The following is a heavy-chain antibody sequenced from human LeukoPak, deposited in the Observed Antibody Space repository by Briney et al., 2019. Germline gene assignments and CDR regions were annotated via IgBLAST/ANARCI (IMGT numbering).Heavy chain of an antibody. D-gene: IGHD4-23*01. CDR1: GFTFSSYW. CDR2: IKNDGSEK. CDR3: ARGLRWCDY. Sequence: PGGSLRLSCAASGFTFSSYWMRWVRQPPGKGLEWVANIKNDGSEKDYVDSEKGRFTISRDNAKNSLYLQMNSLRAEDTAVYYCARGLRWCDYWGQGTLVTVSS. J-gene: IGHJ4*02. V-gene: IGHV3-7*01.